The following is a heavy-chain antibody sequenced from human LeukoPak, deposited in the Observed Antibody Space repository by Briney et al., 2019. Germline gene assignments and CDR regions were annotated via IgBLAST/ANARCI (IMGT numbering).Heavy chain of an antibody. CDR2: IHHSGGT. CDR1: GESMIGHY. CDR3: ARATASGSGRVYDH. D-gene: IGHD3-10*01. Sequence: PSETLSLTCAVYGESMIGHYWTWIRQPPGKRLEWIGEIHHSGGTNSNPSLKNRLTMSIDMSKNQFSLKLKSVTAADTAVYYCARATASGSGRVYDHWAQGNLVPVSS. V-gene: IGHV4-34*01. J-gene: IGHJ4*02.